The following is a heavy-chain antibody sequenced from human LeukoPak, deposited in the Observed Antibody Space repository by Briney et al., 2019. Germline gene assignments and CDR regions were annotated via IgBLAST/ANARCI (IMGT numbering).Heavy chain of an antibody. CDR3: ATRDQFSGTQLDAFDI. Sequence: AASVKVSCKVSGYTLTELSMHRVRQAPGKGLEWMGGFDPEDGETIYAQKFQGRVTMTEDTSTDTAYMELSSLRSEDTAVYYCATRDQFSGTQLDAFDIWGQGTMVTVSS. J-gene: IGHJ3*02. CDR1: GYTLTELS. CDR2: FDPEDGET. D-gene: IGHD1-26*01. V-gene: IGHV1-24*01.